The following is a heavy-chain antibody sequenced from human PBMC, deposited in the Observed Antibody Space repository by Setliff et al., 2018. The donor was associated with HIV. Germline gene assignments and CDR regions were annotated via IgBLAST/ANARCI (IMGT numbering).Heavy chain of an antibody. D-gene: IGHD3-10*01. CDR1: GDSIGSSSYY. J-gene: IGHJ4*02. Sequence: PSETLSLTCTVSGDSIGSSSYYSAWIRQPPGKGLEWIGNIYYSGSTYYNPSLKTRVTISVDGSKNQFSLKLKSVTAADTAVYYCARWHPPYGFWEEDYWGQGTLVTVSS. V-gene: IGHV4-39*01. CDR2: IYYSGST. CDR3: ARWHPPYGFWEEDY.